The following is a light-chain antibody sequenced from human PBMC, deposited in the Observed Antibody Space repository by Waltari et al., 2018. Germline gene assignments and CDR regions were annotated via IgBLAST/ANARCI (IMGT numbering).Light chain of an antibody. CDR1: SGSVSTTYY. V-gene: IGLV8-61*01. CDR3: VLSMGSGIWV. CDR2: DTN. Sequence: QTVVTQEPSLSVSPGGTVTLTCGLSSGSVSTTYYPSRYQQAPGQAPRTLIFDTNTRSSGVPDRFSGSILDNKAALTITGAQADDESDYYCVLSMGSGIWVFGGGTKLTVL. J-gene: IGLJ3*02.